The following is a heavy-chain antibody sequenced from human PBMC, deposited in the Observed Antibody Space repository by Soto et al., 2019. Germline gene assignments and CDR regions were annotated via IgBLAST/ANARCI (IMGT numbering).Heavy chain of an antibody. CDR2: ISAYNGNT. Sequence: GASVKVSCKASGYTFTSYGISWVRQALGQGLEWMGWISAYNGNTNYAQKLQGRVTMTTDTSTSTAYMELRSLRSDDTAVYYCARVSSSSWLYNYYYHYYMDVWGKGTTVTVSS. CDR3: ARVSSSSWLYNYYYHYYMDV. V-gene: IGHV1-18*01. J-gene: IGHJ6*03. CDR1: GYTFTSYG. D-gene: IGHD6-13*01.